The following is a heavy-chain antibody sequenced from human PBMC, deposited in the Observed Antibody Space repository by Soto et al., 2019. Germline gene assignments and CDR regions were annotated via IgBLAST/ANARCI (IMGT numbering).Heavy chain of an antibody. CDR2: IRSKAYGGTT. CDR1: GFTFGDYA. CDR3: TRGSVDTPNYILWELLFRGHWYFDL. Sequence: EVQLVESGGGLVKPGRSLRLSCTASGFTFGDYAMSWFRQAPGKGLEWVGFIRSKAYGGTTEYAASVKGRFTISRDDSKSIAYLQTNSLKTEDTAVYYCTRGSVDTPNYILWELLFRGHWYFDLWGRGTLVTVSS. V-gene: IGHV3-49*05. D-gene: IGHD1-26*01. J-gene: IGHJ2*01.